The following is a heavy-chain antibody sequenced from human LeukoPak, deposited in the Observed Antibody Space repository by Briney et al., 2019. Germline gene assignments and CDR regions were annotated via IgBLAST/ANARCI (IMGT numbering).Heavy chain of an antibody. Sequence: GGSLRLSCAASGFTFSNHWMHWVRQAPGKGLVCVSDISNDGSSSSYADSVKGRFTISRDNAKNTLYLQMSSLRVEDTAMYYCVRDSGGPDYWGQGTLVTVSS. V-gene: IGHV3-74*01. CDR2: ISNDGSSS. D-gene: IGHD2-15*01. J-gene: IGHJ4*02. CDR1: GFTFSNHW. CDR3: VRDSGGPDY.